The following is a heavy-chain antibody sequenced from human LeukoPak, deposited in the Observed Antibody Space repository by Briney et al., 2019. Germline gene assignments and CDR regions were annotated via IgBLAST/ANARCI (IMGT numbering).Heavy chain of an antibody. Sequence: PSETLSLTCAVYGGSFSGYYWSWIRQPPGKGLEWIGEINHSGSTNYNPSLKSRVTISVDTSKNQFSLKLSSVTAAATAVYYCARDRRPAFDYWGQGTLVTVSS. CDR2: INHSGST. CDR3: ARDRRPAFDY. D-gene: IGHD2-2*01. CDR1: GGSFSGYY. J-gene: IGHJ4*02. V-gene: IGHV4-34*01.